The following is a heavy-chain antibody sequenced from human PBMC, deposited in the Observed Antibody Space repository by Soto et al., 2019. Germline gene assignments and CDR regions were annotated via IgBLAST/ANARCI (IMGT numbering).Heavy chain of an antibody. CDR1: GGSISSGGYY. CDR3: ARDQLSDYGAHWFDP. J-gene: IGHJ5*02. V-gene: IGHV4-31*03. D-gene: IGHD4-17*01. CDR2: IYYSGST. Sequence: PSETLSLTCTVSGGSISSGGYYWSWIRQHPGKGLEWIGYIYYSGSTYYNPSLKSRVTISVDTSKNQFSLKLSSVTAADTAVYYCARDQLSDYGAHWFDPWGQGTLVTVSS.